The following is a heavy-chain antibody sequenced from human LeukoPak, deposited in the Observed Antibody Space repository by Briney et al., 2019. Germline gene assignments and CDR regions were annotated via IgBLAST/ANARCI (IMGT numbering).Heavy chain of an antibody. CDR1: GGSISSGSYY. D-gene: IGHD3-9*01. Sequence: PSQTLSLTCTVSGGSISSGSYYWSWIRQPAGKGLEWIGRIYTSGSTNYNPSLKSRVTMSVDTSKNQFSLKLSSMTAADTAVYYCARDLGYYDILTVNNWFDPWGQGTLVTVSS. CDR2: IYTSGST. V-gene: IGHV4-61*02. J-gene: IGHJ5*02. CDR3: ARDLGYYDILTVNNWFDP.